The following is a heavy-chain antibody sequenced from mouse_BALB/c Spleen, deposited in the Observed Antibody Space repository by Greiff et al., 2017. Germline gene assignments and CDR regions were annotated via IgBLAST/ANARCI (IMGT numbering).Heavy chain of an antibody. J-gene: IGHJ2*01. CDR3: ARHSVTTVRSYYFDY. V-gene: IGHV5-12-1*01. Sequence: EVQRVESGGGLVKPGGSLKLSCAASGFAFSSYDMSWVRQTPEKRLEWVAYISSGGGSTYYPDTVKGRFTISRDNAKNTLYLQMSSLKSEDTAMYYCARHSVTTVRSYYFDYWGQGTTLTVSS. D-gene: IGHD2-3*01. CDR1: GFAFSSYD. CDR2: ISSGGGST.